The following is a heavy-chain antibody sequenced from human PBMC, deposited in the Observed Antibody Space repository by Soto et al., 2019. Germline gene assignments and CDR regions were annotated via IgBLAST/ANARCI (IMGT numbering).Heavy chain of an antibody. CDR3: AAPICSGGSCYGLTLGY. CDR2: IYYSGST. D-gene: IGHD2-15*01. CDR1: GGSVSSGSYY. J-gene: IGHJ4*02. Sequence: QVQLQESGPGLVKPSETLSLTCTVSGGSVSSGSYYWSWIRQPPGKGLEWIGYIYYSGSTNYNTSLKSRVTISVDTSKNQFSLKLSSVTAADTAVYYCAAPICSGGSCYGLTLGYWGQGTLVTVSS. V-gene: IGHV4-61*01.